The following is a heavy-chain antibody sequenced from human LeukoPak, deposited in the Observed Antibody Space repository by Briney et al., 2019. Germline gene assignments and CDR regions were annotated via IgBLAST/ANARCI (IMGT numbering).Heavy chain of an antibody. D-gene: IGHD3-22*01. CDR2: IYHSGRT. Sequence: SETLSLTCSVSGDSVSRSDSYWDWIRQPPGKGLEWIGTIYHSGRTYYSPSLKSRVTMSVDPSNNQFSLNLRSVTAADTAVYYCARRCYYDGSGYLEWGQGTLLSVSS. CDR3: ARRCYYDGSGYLE. V-gene: IGHV4-39*01. J-gene: IGHJ1*01. CDR1: GDSVSRSDSY.